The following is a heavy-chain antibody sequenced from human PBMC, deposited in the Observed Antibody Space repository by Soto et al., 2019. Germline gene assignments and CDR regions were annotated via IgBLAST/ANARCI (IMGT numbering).Heavy chain of an antibody. Sequence: QVQLVESGGGVVQPGRSLRLSCAASGFTFSSYGMHWVRQAPGKGLEWVAVIWYDGSNKCYADSVKGRFTISRDNSKNTLYLQMNSLRAEDTAVYYCARGHGEDYNWFDPWGQGTLVTVSS. CDR2: IWYDGSNK. CDR1: GFTFSSYG. D-gene: IGHD4-17*01. CDR3: ARGHGEDYNWFDP. V-gene: IGHV3-33*01. J-gene: IGHJ5*02.